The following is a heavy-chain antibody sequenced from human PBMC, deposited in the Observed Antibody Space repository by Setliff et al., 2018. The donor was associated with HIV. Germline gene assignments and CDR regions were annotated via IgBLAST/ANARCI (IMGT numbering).Heavy chain of an antibody. CDR3: AGGPGTTSIDY. Sequence: SETLSLTCAVYGGSFSGYYWSWIRQPPGKGLEWIGEINHSGSTNYNMSLWSRVTISLDASRNQFSLELISVTAADTAVYYCAGGPGTTSIDYWAQGAPVTVSS. J-gene: IGHJ4*02. D-gene: IGHD1-26*01. CDR1: GGSFSGYY. CDR2: INHSGST. V-gene: IGHV4-34*01.